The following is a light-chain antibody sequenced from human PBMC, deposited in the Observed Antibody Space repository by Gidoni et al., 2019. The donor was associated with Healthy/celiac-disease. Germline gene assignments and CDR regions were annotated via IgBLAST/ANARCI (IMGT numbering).Light chain of an antibody. Sequence: DIVMTQSPLSLPVTPGEPASISCSASQSLLHSNGYNYLDWYLQKPGQSPQLLIYLGSNRASGVPDRFSGSESGTDFTLKISRVEAEDVGVYYCMQALQTPPTWTFGQGTKVEIK. J-gene: IGKJ1*01. CDR2: LGS. V-gene: IGKV2-28*01. CDR3: MQALQTPPTWT. CDR1: QSLLHSNGYNY.